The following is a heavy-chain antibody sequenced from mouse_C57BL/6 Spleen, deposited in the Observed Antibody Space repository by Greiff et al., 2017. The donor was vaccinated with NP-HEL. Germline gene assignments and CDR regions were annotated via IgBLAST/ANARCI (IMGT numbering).Heavy chain of an antibody. CDR1: GFTFTDYY. Sequence: EVMLVESGGGLVQPGGSLSLSCAASGFTFTDYYMSWVRQPPGKALEWLGFIRNKANGYTTEYSASVKGRFTISRDNSQSILYLQMNALRAEDSATYYCARRGGYGSSYWYFDVWGTGTTVTVSS. J-gene: IGHJ1*03. D-gene: IGHD1-1*01. CDR2: IRNKANGYTT. V-gene: IGHV7-3*01. CDR3: ARRGGYGSSYWYFDV.